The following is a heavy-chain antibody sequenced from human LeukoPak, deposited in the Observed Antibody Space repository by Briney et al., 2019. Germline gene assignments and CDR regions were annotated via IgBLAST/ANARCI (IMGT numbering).Heavy chain of an antibody. V-gene: IGHV1-69*05. CDR2: IIPIFGTA. CDR3: ARDNRDIVVVPASPNWFDP. Sequence: ASVKVSCKASGGTFSSYAISWVRQAPGQGLEWSGGIIPIFGTANYAQKFQGRVTITTDESTSTAYMELSSLRSEDTAVYYCARDNRDIVVVPASPNWFDPWGQGTLVTVSS. CDR1: GGTFSSYA. J-gene: IGHJ5*02. D-gene: IGHD2-2*01.